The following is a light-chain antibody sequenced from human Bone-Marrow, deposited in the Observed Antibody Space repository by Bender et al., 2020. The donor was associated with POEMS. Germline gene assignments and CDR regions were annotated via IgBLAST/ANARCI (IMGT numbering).Light chain of an antibody. CDR1: KIGDKG. CDR2: DDS. V-gene: IGLV3-21*03. J-gene: IGLJ3*02. CDR3: QVWDSSDDHWV. Sequence: SYVLTQPPSVSLAPGKTARITCGGNKIGDKGVHWYQQKPGQAPVLVVYDDSDRPSGISQRISGSNSGHTATLTISRVEAGDEADYYCQVWDSSDDHWVFGGGTKLTVL.